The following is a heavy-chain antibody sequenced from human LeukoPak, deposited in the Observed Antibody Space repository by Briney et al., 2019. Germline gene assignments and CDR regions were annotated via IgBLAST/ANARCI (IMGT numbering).Heavy chain of an antibody. CDR3: ASWGYDILTGYIY. CDR1: GGAFTRYA. CDR2: IIPIFGTA. J-gene: IGHJ4*02. Sequence: ASVKVSCKASGGAFTRYAISWVRQAPGQGLEWMGGIIPIFGTANYAQKFQGRVTITADESTSTAYMELSSLRSEDTAVYYCASWGYDILTGYIYWGQGTLVTVSS. D-gene: IGHD3-9*01. V-gene: IGHV1-69*13.